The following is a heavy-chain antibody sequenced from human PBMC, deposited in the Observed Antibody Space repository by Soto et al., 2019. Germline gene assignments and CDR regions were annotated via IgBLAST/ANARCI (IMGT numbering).Heavy chain of an antibody. D-gene: IGHD5-12*01. J-gene: IGHJ4*02. Sequence: PGGSLRLSCAASGFIFSSYWMSWVRQAPGKGLEWVANINQDGREKYYVDSVKGRFIISRDNAKNSLYLQMNSLRAEDTAVYYCARDGVEASIYFDNWGQGTLVTVSA. CDR2: INQDGREK. CDR3: ARDGVEASIYFDN. V-gene: IGHV3-7*01. CDR1: GFIFSSYW.